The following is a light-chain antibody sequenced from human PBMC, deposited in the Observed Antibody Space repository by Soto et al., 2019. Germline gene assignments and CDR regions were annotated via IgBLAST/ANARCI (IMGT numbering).Light chain of an antibody. V-gene: IGLV1-51*01. J-gene: IGLJ2*01. CDR2: DNN. CDR3: GTWDSSLSAVV. Sequence: QSVLTQPPSVSAAPGQKVTISCSGSNSNIGNNYISWYQHLPGTAPKLLIYDNNKRPSGIPDRFSGSKSGTSATLGITGLQTGDEADYYCGTWDSSLSAVVFGGGTKLTVL. CDR1: NSNIGNNY.